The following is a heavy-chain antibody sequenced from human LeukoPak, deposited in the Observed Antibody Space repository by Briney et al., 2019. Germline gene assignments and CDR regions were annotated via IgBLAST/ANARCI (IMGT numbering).Heavy chain of an antibody. V-gene: IGHV1-2*02. J-gene: IGHJ4*02. CDR3: ARDTYDSSGYYHY. CDR2: INPNSGGT. Sequence: VASVKVSCKASGYTFTGYYMHWVRQAPGQGLEWMGWINPNSGGTNYAQKFQGRVTMTRDTSISTAYMELSRLRSDDTAVYYCARDTYDSSGYYHYWGQGTLVTVSS. D-gene: IGHD3-22*01. CDR1: GYTFTGYY.